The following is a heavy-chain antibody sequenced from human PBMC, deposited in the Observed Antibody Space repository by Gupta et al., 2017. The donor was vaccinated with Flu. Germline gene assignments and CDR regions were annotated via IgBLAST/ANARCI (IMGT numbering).Heavy chain of an antibody. J-gene: IGHJ4*02. CDR1: GGNFNHYG. CDR2: IIPVLGTE. CDR3: ARAGIVFCGGDCYFDS. D-gene: IGHD2-21*02. Sequence: QVQLVQSGAEVKRPGSSVKVSCKASGGNFNHYGLDWVRQAPGQGLEWMGGIIPVLGTEKATQKFQGRLTFTADEPTRTAYMELSGLRSDDTAVYYCARAGIVFCGGDCYFDSWGQGTLGTVSS. V-gene: IGHV1-69*01.